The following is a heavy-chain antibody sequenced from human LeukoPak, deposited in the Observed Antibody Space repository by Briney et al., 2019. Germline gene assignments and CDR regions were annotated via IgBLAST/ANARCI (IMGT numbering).Heavy chain of an antibody. J-gene: IGHJ6*02. V-gene: IGHV4-59*11. CDR3: ARDVYYASGGYGMDV. Sequence: SETLSLTCTVSGGSISNHYWSWIRQPPGKGLEWIGYIYHSGSTNYNPSLRSRVTISVDTSKNQFSLKLRSVTAADTAVYYCARDVYYASGGYGMDVWGQGTTVTVSS. CDR1: GGSISNHY. D-gene: IGHD3-10*01. CDR2: IYHSGST.